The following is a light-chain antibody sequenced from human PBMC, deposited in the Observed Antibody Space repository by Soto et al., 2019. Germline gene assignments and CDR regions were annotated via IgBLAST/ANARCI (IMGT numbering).Light chain of an antibody. CDR3: LPSDKTPWT. Sequence: DIQMTQSPSSLSASVGDRVTITCRASQSIGKFLNWYQHKPGIAPKLLIHGATSLKSGVPSRFGGSGSGTDFTLTISDLQVEDFATYYCLPSDKTPWTFGQGTTVDLK. CDR2: GAT. CDR1: QSIGKF. J-gene: IGKJ1*01. V-gene: IGKV1-39*01.